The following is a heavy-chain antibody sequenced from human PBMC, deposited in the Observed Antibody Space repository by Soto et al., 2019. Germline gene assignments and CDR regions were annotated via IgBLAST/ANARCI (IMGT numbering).Heavy chain of an antibody. Sequence: ASVKVSCKASGYTFTSYAMHWVRQAPGQRLEWMGWINAGNGNTKYSQKFQGRVTITRDTSASTAYMELSSLRSDDPAVYYCASVGSSSWYYFDYWGQGTLVTVSA. J-gene: IGHJ4*02. V-gene: IGHV1-3*01. D-gene: IGHD6-13*01. CDR1: GYTFTSYA. CDR2: INAGNGNT. CDR3: ASVGSSSWYYFDY.